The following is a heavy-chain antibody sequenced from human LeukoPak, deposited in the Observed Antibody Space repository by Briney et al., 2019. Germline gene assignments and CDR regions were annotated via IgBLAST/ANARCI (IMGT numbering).Heavy chain of an antibody. CDR2: ISYDGSNK. J-gene: IGHJ4*02. D-gene: IGHD2-2*01. V-gene: IGHV3-30*04. CDR1: GFTFSSYA. Sequence: PGGSLRLSCAASGFTFSSYAMHWVRQAPGKGLEWAAVISYDGSNKYYADSVKGRFTISRDNSKNTLYLQMNSLRAEDTAVYYCARSTQPYYFDYWGQGTLVTVSS. CDR3: ARSTQPYYFDY.